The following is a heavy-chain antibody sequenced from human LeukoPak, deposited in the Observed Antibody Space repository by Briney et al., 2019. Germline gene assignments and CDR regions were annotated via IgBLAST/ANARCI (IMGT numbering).Heavy chain of an antibody. J-gene: IGHJ4*02. Sequence: SETLSLTCTVSGGSISSSSYYWGWIRQPPGKGLEWIGSIYYSGSTYYNPSLKSRVTISVDTSKNQFSLKLSSVTAADTAVYYCARARRGSDYWGQGTLVTVSS. D-gene: IGHD3-10*01. CDR1: GGSISSSSYY. CDR3: ARARRGSDY. CDR2: IYYSGST. V-gene: IGHV4-39*01.